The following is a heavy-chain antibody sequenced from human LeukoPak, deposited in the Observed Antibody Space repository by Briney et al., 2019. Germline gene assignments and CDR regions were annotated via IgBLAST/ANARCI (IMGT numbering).Heavy chain of an antibody. CDR3: AKHYMGSSYNHGLDC. CDR2: INHSGST. Sequence: GSLRLSCAASGFTFSSYGMSWVRQPPGKGLEWIEEINHSGSTNYNPSLKSRVTISVDTSKNQFSLKLSSVTAADTALYYCAKHYMGSSYNHGLDCWGQGTLVTVSS. D-gene: IGHD3-10*01. J-gene: IGHJ4*02. V-gene: IGHV4-34*08. CDR1: GFTFSSYG.